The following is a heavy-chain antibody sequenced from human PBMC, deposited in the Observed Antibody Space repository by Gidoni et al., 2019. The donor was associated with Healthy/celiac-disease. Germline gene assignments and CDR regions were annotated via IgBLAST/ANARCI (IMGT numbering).Heavy chain of an antibody. V-gene: IGHV3-23*01. CDR1: GSTFSSYG. Sequence: EVQLLESGGGLVQPGGSLSLFCAASGSTFSSYGMCWVRQAPGKGLEWVSAISGSGGSTYYADYVKGRFTISRDNSKNTLYLQMNSLRAEDTAVYYCAKDPRLLWFGGAFDIWGQGTMVTVSS. CDR2: ISGSGGST. D-gene: IGHD3-10*01. CDR3: AKDPRLLWFGGAFDI. J-gene: IGHJ3*02.